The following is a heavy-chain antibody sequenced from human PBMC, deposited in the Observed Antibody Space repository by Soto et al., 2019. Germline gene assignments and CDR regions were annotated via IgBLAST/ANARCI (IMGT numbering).Heavy chain of an antibody. D-gene: IGHD6-13*01. CDR1: GYTFTSYG. J-gene: IGHJ5*02. CDR2: ISAYNGNT. V-gene: IGHV1-18*04. CDR3: AGVVRGSAAAGYNWFDP. Sequence: QVQLVQSGAEVKKPGASVKVSCKASGYTFTSYGISWVRQAPGQGLEWMGWISAYNGNTNYAQKLQGRVTMTTDTSTSTAYLELRSLRSDDTAVYYCAGVVRGSAAAGYNWFDPWGQGTLVTVSS.